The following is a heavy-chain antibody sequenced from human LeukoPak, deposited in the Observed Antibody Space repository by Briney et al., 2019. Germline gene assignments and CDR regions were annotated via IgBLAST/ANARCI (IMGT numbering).Heavy chain of an antibody. Sequence: SETLSLTCTVSGGSISSSSYYWGWIRQPPGKGLEWIGSIYTSGSTNYNPSLKSRVTMSVDTSKNQFSLKLSSVTAADTAVYYCARAVESPQRTVSFDYWGQGTLVTVSS. CDR2: IYTSGST. CDR1: GGSISSSSYY. D-gene: IGHD2-8*02. J-gene: IGHJ4*02. V-gene: IGHV4-39*07. CDR3: ARAVESPQRTVSFDY.